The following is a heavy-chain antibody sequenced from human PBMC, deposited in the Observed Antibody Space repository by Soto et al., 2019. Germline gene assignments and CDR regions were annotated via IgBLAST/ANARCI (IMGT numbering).Heavy chain of an antibody. Sequence: PGASVKVSCKASGYTFTSYGISWVRQAPGQGLEWMGWISAYNGNTNYAQKLQGRVTMTTDTSTSTAYMELRSLRSDDTAVYYCARARLYSSSPGFPRYWGQGTLVTVSS. D-gene: IGHD6-6*01. CDR3: ARARLYSSSPGFPRY. CDR2: ISAYNGNT. J-gene: IGHJ4*02. CDR1: GYTFTSYG. V-gene: IGHV1-18*01.